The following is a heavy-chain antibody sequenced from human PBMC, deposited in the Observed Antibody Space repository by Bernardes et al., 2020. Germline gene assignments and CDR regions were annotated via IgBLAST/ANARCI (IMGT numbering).Heavy chain of an antibody. CDR1: GYTFSSYG. CDR3: ARARGYSSPFDY. CDR2: ISAYNGKT. V-gene: IGHV1-18*01. J-gene: IGHJ4*02. D-gene: IGHD5-18*01. Sequence: ASVKVSCKGSGYTFSSYGISWVRQAPGQGLEWMGWISAYNGKTNYAQKVQGRVTMTTDTSTSIAYMDLRSLRSDDTAVYYCARARGYSSPFDYWGQGTLVTVSS.